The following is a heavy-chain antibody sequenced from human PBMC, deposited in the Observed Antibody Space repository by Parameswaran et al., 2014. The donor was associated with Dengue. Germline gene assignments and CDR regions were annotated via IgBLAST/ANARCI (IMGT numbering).Heavy chain of an antibody. Sequence: VRQAPGKGLEWISSISSSSSYIYYADSVKGRFTISRDNAKNSLYLQMNSLRAEDTAVYYCARDLLHITMIQNWGQGTLVTVSS. CDR3: ARDLLHITMIQN. V-gene: IGHV3-21*01. D-gene: IGHD3-22*01. J-gene: IGHJ4*02. CDR2: ISSSSSYI.